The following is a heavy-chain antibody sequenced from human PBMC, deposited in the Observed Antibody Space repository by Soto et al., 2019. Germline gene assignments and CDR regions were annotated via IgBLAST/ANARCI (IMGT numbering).Heavy chain of an antibody. CDR1: GFSVSSDY. Sequence: PVGSLRVSCAASGFSVSSDYMSWVRQAPGKGLEWVSLIYSGGDTYYADSVKGRFTISRDISSNTIYLHMTSLRADDTAIYYCTRAGSDPGNFYISNYYAMDVWGRGTTVTVSS. CDR2: IYSGGDT. CDR3: TRAGSDPGNFYISNYYAMDV. V-gene: IGHV3-53*01. J-gene: IGHJ6*02. D-gene: IGHD3-10*01.